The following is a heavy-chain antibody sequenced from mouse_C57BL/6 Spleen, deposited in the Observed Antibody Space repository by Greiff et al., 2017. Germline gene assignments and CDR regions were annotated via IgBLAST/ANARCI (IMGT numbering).Heavy chain of an antibody. D-gene: IGHD1-1*01. CDR2: INPNNGGT. CDR3: ARCGTTVGSFDY. Sequence: VHVKQSGPELVKPGASVKMSCKASGYTFTDYYMHWVKQSHGKSLEWIGYINPNNGGTSYNQKFKGKATLTVNKSTSTAYMELRSLTSKDSAVYYCARCGTTVGSFDYWGQGTTLTVSS. CDR1: GYTFTDYY. J-gene: IGHJ2*01. V-gene: IGHV1-22*01.